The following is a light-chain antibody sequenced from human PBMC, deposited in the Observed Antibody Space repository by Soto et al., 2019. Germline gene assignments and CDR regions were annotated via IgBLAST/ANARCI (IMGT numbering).Light chain of an antibody. J-gene: IGLJ1*01. CDR1: SSNIGINT. V-gene: IGLV1-44*01. Sequence: QSVLTQPPSASGTPGQRVTVSCSGGSSNIGINTVNWYQQLPRTAPKVVIHTNNQRPSGVPDRFSGSKSGTSASLAISGLQSGYEADYYCGAWDESLNGYVFGTGTKVTVL. CDR3: GAWDESLNGYV. CDR2: TNN.